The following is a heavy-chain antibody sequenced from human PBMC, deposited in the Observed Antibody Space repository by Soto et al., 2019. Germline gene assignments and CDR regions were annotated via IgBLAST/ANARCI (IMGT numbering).Heavy chain of an antibody. J-gene: IGHJ4*02. CDR1: GYNFVAYY. CDR3: AKDRQYGDYGYKFDY. CDR2: INPSSGAT. D-gene: IGHD2-21*02. Sequence: RASVKVSCKASGYNFVAYYMHWVRQAPGQGLEWMGWINPSSGATNFAERFQGRVTMTSDTSISTFYMEIKRLNSDDTAVYFCAKDRQYGDYGYKFDYWGQGTLVTVSS. V-gene: IGHV1-2*02.